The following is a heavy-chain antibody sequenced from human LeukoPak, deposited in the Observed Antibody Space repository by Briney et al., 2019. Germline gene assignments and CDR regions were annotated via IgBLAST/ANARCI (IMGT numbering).Heavy chain of an antibody. CDR2: IYSGGST. CDR3: ARDFGGASDY. V-gene: IGHV3-53*01. J-gene: IGHJ4*02. Sequence: GGSLRLSCTASGFTFSTYAVSWVRQAPGKGLEWVSVIYSGGSTYYADSVKGRFTISRDNSKNTLYLQMNSLRAEDTAVYYCARDFGGASDYWGQGTLVTVSS. D-gene: IGHD3-16*01. CDR1: GFTFSTYA.